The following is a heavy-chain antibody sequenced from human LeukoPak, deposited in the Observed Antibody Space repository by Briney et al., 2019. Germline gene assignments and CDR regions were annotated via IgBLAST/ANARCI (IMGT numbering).Heavy chain of an antibody. Sequence: PGGSLRLSCAASGFTFSDYWMHWVRQAPGKGLVWVSRISSDGSRVTYADSVKGRFTISRDNAKNTLYLQMNSLRAEDTAVYYCARSMVVDFDYWGQGTLVTVSS. V-gene: IGHV3-74*01. CDR1: GFTFSDYW. CDR2: ISSDGSRV. D-gene: IGHD4/OR15-4a*01. J-gene: IGHJ4*02. CDR3: ARSMVVDFDY.